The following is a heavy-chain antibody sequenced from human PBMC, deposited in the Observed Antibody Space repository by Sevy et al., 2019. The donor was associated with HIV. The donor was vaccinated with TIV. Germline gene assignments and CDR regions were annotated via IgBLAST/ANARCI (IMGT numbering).Heavy chain of an antibody. CDR1: GFTFDDYA. Sequence: GGSLRLSCTTSGFTFDDYAMSWFRQAPGKGLEWVAFITRNSYEAYGGTTEYAASVKGRFIISRDDSKSIAYLQMNSLKSEDTAVYYCAGGLATADTPEYYFDYWGQRTLVTVSS. CDR2: ITRNSYEAYGGTT. D-gene: IGHD5-12*01. J-gene: IGHJ4*02. CDR3: AGGLATADTPEYYFDY. V-gene: IGHV3-49*03.